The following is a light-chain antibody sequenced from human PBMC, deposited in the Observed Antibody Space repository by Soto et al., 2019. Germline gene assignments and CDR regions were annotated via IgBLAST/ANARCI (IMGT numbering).Light chain of an antibody. CDR3: QQYNSYSVNA. Sequence: DIQMTQSPYTLSPSVGDRVSITCRASQSISGWLAWYQQKPGKAPKLLIYDAFSLESCVPSRFSGSGSGTEFSLTISRLQPDDFATYYCQQYNSYSVNAFGQGTKLEIK. V-gene: IGKV1-5*01. J-gene: IGKJ2*01. CDR2: DAF. CDR1: QSISGW.